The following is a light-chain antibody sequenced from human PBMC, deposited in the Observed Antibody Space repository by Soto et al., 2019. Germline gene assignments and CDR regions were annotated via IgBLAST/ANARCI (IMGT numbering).Light chain of an antibody. CDR3: PQRSNWLIT. CDR1: QSVSSY. Sequence: EMILTKSRVTLYLSKGERATLSCRASQSVSSYLAWYQQKPGQAPRLLIYDASNRATGIPARFSGSGSGTDFTLTISSLEPEDFAVYYCPQRSNWLITFGGVAIVDIK. CDR2: DAS. V-gene: IGKV3-11*01. J-gene: IGKJ3*01.